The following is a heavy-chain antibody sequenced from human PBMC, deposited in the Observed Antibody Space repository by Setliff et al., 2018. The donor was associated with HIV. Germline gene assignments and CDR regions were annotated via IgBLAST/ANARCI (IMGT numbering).Heavy chain of an antibody. J-gene: IGHJ4*01. V-gene: IGHV5-51*01. CDR3: AKGGGLGFRYHDWFVKI. Sequence: PGESLKIPLKDPGDKFSNYWHGWVRQMPGKGLEWIGVIYPDDSDTRYSPSFKGQVTISADKSITTAYLQWSSLRASDTAMYYCAKGGGLGFRYHDWFVKIWGQGTLVTVSS. D-gene: IGHD3-9*01. CDR2: IYPDDSDT. CDR1: GDKFSNYW.